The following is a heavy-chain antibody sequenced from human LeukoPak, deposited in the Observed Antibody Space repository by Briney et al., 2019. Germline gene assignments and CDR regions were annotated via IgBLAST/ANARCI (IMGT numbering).Heavy chain of an antibody. V-gene: IGHV5-51*01. D-gene: IGHD5-18*01. CDR2: IYPRDSDT. J-gene: IGHJ4*02. CDR1: GYSFVNYW. CDR3: ARLPSVDTAMVARVGFGY. Sequence: PGESLKISCEGSGYSFVNYWIGWVRQMPGKGLEWMGIIYPRDSDTRYSPSFQGQVTISADKSISTAYLQWSSLKASDTAMYYCARLPSVDTAMVARVGFGYWGQGTLVTVSS.